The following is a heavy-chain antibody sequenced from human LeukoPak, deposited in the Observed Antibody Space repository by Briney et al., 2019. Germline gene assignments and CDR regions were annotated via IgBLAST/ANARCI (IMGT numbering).Heavy chain of an antibody. D-gene: IGHD5-24*01. J-gene: IGHJ4*02. CDR2: IHPSGST. V-gene: IGHV4-34*01. CDR1: GGSFSNYY. CDR3: ARGRDAYKGGNY. Sequence: PSETLSLTCAVYGGSFSNYYVTWIRQPPGKGLEWIGEIHPSGSTNCNPSLAGRVTISLDTSKNQFSLKLSSVTAADAAVYYCARGRDAYKGGNYWGQGTLVTVSS.